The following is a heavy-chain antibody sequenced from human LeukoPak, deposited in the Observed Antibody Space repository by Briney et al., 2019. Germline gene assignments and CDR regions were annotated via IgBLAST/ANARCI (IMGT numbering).Heavy chain of an antibody. CDR1: GGSISSGGYY. V-gene: IGHV4-31*03. CDR2: IYYSGST. CDR3: ARATGPSYYYYGMDV. J-gene: IGHJ6*02. D-gene: IGHD1-14*01. Sequence: PSETLSLTCTVSGGSISSGGYYWSWIRQHPGKGLEWIGYIYYSGSTYYNPSLKSRVTISVDTSKNQFSLKLSSVTAADTAVYYCARATGPSYYYYGMDVWGQGTTVTVSS.